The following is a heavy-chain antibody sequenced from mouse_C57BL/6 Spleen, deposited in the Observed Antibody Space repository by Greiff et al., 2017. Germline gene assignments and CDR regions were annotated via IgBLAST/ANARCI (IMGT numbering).Heavy chain of an antibody. CDR2: ISYDGSN. Sequence: EVKLVESGPGLVKPSQSLSLTCSVTGYSITSGYYWNWIRQFPGNKLEWMGYISYDGSNNYNPSLKNRISITRDTSKNQFFLKLNSVTTEDTATYYCAREEDGYSPFAYWGQGTLVTVSA. V-gene: IGHV3-6*01. CDR3: AREEDGYSPFAY. CDR1: GYSITSGYY. D-gene: IGHD2-3*01. J-gene: IGHJ3*01.